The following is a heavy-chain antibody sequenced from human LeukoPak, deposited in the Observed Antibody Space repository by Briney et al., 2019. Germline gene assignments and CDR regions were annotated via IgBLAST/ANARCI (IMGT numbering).Heavy chain of an antibody. J-gene: IGHJ3*02. V-gene: IGHV3-21*01. CDR1: GFIFSSYS. D-gene: IGHD5/OR15-5a*01. Sequence: PGGSLRLSCAASGFIFSSYSMNWVRQAPGKGLEWVSSISSSSSYIYYADSVKGRFTISRDNAKNSLYLQMNSLRAEDTAVYYCARDSNPNDGQVFYDAFDIWGQGTMVTVSS. CDR2: ISSSSSYI. CDR3: ARDSNPNDGQVFYDAFDI.